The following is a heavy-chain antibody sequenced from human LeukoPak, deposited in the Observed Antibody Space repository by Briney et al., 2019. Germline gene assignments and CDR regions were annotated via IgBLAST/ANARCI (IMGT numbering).Heavy chain of an antibody. CDR1: GFTFSGSA. CDR3: TRDRGTYNWFDP. Sequence: GGSLKLSCAASGFTFSGSAVHWVRQPSGKGLEWVGHIDKKDNLYATAYAESVKGRFTISRDDSKDTASLHMDSLKTEDTALYYCTRDRGTYNWFDPWGQGTLVTVSS. CDR2: IDKKDNLYAT. J-gene: IGHJ5*02. V-gene: IGHV3-73*01. D-gene: IGHD2-15*01.